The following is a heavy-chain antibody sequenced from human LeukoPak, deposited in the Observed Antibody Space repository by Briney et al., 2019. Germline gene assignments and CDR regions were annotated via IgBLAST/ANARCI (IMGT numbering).Heavy chain of an antibody. V-gene: IGHV3-7*03. Sequence: GGSLRLSCVASGFTFGKYWMSWVRQAPGKGLEWVANIKLDGSEKNYVDSVKGRFTISRDNTKNSLYLQMNSLRVEDTAVYYCAKALEYCSSTSCYSYYYYGMDAWGQGTTVTVSS. D-gene: IGHD2-2*01. J-gene: IGHJ6*02. CDR1: GFTFGKYW. CDR2: IKLDGSEK. CDR3: AKALEYCSSTSCYSYYYYGMDA.